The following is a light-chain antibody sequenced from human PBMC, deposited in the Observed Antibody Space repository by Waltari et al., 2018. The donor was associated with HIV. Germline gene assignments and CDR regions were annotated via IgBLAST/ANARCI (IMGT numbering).Light chain of an antibody. CDR3: QQSYSTVMYT. Sequence: DIQLTQSLSSLSASVGDRVTITCRANQSISTYLHWYQHKAGKAPNLLIYAASRLHSKVPSRFSGSGSGTEFTLTISSLQFEDFATYYCQQSYSTVMYTFGQGTKLQI. CDR2: AAS. V-gene: IGKV1-39*01. CDR1: QSISTY. J-gene: IGKJ2*01.